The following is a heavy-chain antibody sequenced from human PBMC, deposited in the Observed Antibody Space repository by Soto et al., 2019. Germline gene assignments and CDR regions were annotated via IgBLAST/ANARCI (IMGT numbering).Heavy chain of an antibody. Sequence: QTLSLTCAISGDSVSSNTASWNWIRQSPSRGLEWLGRTYFRSKWYNDYAVSVKSRIIINPDTSNNQFSLQLNSVTPEDTAVYFCAKGDNLGPKTGYAFDPWGQGIMVTAPQ. J-gene: IGHJ5*02. D-gene: IGHD5-12*01. V-gene: IGHV6-1*01. CDR2: TYFRSKWYN. CDR1: GDSVSSNTAS. CDR3: AKGDNLGPKTGYAFDP.